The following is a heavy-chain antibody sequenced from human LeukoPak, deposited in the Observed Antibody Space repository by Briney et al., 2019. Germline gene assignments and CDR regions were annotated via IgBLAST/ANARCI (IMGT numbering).Heavy chain of an antibody. Sequence: SETLSLTCTVSGGSVSSPDYYWSWIRQPPGKGLEWIGYISYSGSTNYNPSLKSRVTISVDPSKSQFSLKLSSVTAADTAVYYCATTPNPNYFDYWGQGALVTVSS. CDR1: GGSVSSPDYY. CDR3: ATTPNPNYFDY. V-gene: IGHV4-61*08. CDR2: ISYSGST. J-gene: IGHJ4*02.